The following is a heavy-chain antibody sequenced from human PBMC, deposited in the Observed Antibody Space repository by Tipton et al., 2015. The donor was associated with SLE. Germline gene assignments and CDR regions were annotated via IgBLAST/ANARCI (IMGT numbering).Heavy chain of an antibody. CDR3: ATSPGWMADAFDI. J-gene: IGHJ3*02. CDR2: IYTSGST. V-gene: IGHV4-4*07. CDR1: GGSISSYY. Sequence: TLSLTCTVSGGSISSYYWSWIRQPAGKGLEWIGRIYTSGSTNYNPSLKSRVTMSVDTSKNQFSLKLSSVTAADTAVYYCATSPGWMADAFDIWGQGTMVTVSS. D-gene: IGHD5-24*01.